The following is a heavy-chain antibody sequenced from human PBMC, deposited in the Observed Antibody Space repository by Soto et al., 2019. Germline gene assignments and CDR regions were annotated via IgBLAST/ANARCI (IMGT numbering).Heavy chain of an antibody. CDR3: AKEENYYDTTPWGIDY. J-gene: IGHJ4*02. Sequence: QVQLVESGGGVVQPGRSLRLSCAASGFTFSRYGMYWVRQAPGKGLEWVAVISYDGSNKYYADSVKGRFTISRDISKKTLYLQMNSLRVEDTAVYYCAKEENYYDTTPWGIDYWGQGTLVSVSS. CDR2: ISYDGSNK. CDR1: GFTFSRYG. V-gene: IGHV3-30*18. D-gene: IGHD3-22*01.